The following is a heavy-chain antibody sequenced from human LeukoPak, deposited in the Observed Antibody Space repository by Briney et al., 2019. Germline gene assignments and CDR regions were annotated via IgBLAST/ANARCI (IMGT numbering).Heavy chain of an antibody. V-gene: IGHV4-4*07. Sequence: SETLSLTCTVSGDSISNYYWSWIRQPVGKGLEWIGRIYTSGSTNYIPSLKSRVTMSVDTSKNQFSLKLSSVTAADTAVYYCARVSLVRGAPDYYFDYWGQGTLVTVSS. CDR1: GDSISNYY. J-gene: IGHJ4*02. D-gene: IGHD3-10*01. CDR2: IYTSGST. CDR3: ARVSLVRGAPDYYFDY.